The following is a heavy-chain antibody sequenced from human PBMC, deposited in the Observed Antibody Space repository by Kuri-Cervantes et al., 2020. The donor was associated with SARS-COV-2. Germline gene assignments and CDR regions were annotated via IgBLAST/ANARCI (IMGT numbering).Heavy chain of an antibody. CDR1: GFTFSSYS. CDR3: AKDRWWELLY. D-gene: IGHD1-26*01. CDR2: ISSSSSYI. V-gene: IGHV3-21*01. J-gene: IGHJ4*02. Sequence: GESLKISCAASGFTFSSYSMNWVRQAPGKGLEWVSSISSSSSYIYYADSVKGRSTISRDNAKNSLYLQMNSLRAEDTAVYYCAKDRWWELLYWGQGTLVTVSS.